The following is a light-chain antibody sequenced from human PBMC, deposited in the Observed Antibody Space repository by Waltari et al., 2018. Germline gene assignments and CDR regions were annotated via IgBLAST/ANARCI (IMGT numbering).Light chain of an antibody. V-gene: IGLV2-23*02. CDR1: SSYVGSSTL. CDR3: CSYAGSSTYV. Sequence: QSALTQPASVSGSPGQSITIPCTGTSSYVGSSTLVSWYQQHPGKAPKLMIYEVSKRPSGVSNRFSGSKSGNTASLTISGLQAEDEADYYCCSYAGSSTYVFGTGTKVTVL. J-gene: IGLJ1*01. CDR2: EVS.